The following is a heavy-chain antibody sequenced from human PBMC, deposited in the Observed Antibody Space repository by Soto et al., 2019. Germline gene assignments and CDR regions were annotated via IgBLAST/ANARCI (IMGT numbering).Heavy chain of an antibody. J-gene: IGHJ4*02. D-gene: IGHD5-18*01. Sequence: GASVKVSCKASGYTFTSYGISWVRQAPGQGLEWMGWISAYNGNTNYAQKLQGRVTMTTDTSTSTAYMELRSLRSDDTAVYYCARGGIQLWLTYYFDYWGQGTLVTVSS. V-gene: IGHV1-18*01. CDR2: ISAYNGNT. CDR3: ARGGIQLWLTYYFDY. CDR1: GYTFTSYG.